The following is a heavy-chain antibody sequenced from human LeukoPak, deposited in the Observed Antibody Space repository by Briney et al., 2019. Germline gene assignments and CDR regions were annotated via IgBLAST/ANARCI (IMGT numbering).Heavy chain of an antibody. J-gene: IGHJ4*02. CDR2: INQDGTEK. D-gene: IGHD3-10*01. CDR3: AKLAKYFYGSETYYFFEH. CDR1: GFSFTTYW. V-gene: IGHV3-7*01. Sequence: GGSLRLSCVASGFSFTTYWMGWVRQAPGKGLEWVANINQDGTEKYYVDSVKGRFTISRDNAKNSLFLQMNSLRVEGTAVYYCAKLAKYFYGSETYYFFEHWGQGTPVTASS.